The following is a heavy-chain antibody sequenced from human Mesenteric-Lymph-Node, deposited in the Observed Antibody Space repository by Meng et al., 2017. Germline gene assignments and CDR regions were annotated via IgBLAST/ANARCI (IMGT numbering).Heavy chain of an antibody. CDR2: IHHSGSA. D-gene: IGHD2-21*01. CDR1: GGSMSSGNYY. CDR3: ASFDHIPRRNYFDY. V-gene: IGHV4-30-4*01. Sequence: VQLQESGPGQVEPSQTLSLTCTVSGGSMSSGNYYWSWIRQPPGKGLEWIGYIHHSGSAYYNPSLKSRVSISVDTSKNQFSLNLNSMTAADTAVYYCASFDHIPRRNYFDYWGQGTLVTVSS. J-gene: IGHJ4*02.